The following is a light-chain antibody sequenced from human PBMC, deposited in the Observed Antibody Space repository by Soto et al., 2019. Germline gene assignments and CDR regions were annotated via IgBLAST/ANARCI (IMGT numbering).Light chain of an antibody. CDR3: SSYAGSNNLDV. J-gene: IGLJ1*01. CDR2: EVN. V-gene: IGLV2-8*01. Sequence: QSALTQPPSASGSPGQSVAISCTGTSSDVGGYNYVSWYQHHPGKAPKLMIYEVNKRPSGVPDRFSGSKSGNAASLTVSGLQAEDEADYYCSSYAGSNNLDVFGTGTKLTVL. CDR1: SSDVGGYNY.